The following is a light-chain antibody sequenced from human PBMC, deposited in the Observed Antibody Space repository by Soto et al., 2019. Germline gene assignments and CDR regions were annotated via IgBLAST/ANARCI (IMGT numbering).Light chain of an antibody. J-gene: IGKJ1*01. V-gene: IGKV1-8*01. Sequence: AIRMTQSPSSLSASTGDRVTITCRASQGISSYLAWYQQKPGKAPKLLIYAASTLQSGVPSRFSGSGSGTDFTLTISCLQSEDFATYYCQQYDSFSVTFGQGTKVDIK. CDR1: QGISSY. CDR3: QQYDSFSVT. CDR2: AAS.